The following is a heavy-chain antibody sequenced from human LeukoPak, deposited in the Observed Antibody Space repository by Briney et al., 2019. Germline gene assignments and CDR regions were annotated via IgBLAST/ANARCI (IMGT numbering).Heavy chain of an antibody. CDR1: GFTFSSYE. J-gene: IGHJ3*02. CDR3: AIAMVRGVRDAFDI. CDR2: ISGSGSTI. D-gene: IGHD3-10*01. V-gene: IGHV3-48*03. Sequence: GGSLRLSCAASGFTFSSYEMNWVRQAPGKGLEWVSYISGSGSTIYYADSVKGRFTISRDNAKNSLYLQMNSLRAEDTAVYYCAIAMVRGVRDAFDIWGQGTMVTVSS.